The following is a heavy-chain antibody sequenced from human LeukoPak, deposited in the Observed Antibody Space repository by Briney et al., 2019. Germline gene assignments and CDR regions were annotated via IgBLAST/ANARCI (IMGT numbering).Heavy chain of an antibody. Sequence: GGSLRLSCAASGFTFSRYWMSWVRQAPGKGLEWVANIKQDGSEKYYVDSVKDRFTISRDNANNSLYLQMNSLRAEDTAVYYCARGHWLDSFDYWGQGTLVTVSS. CDR3: ARGHWLDSFDY. D-gene: IGHD6-19*01. V-gene: IGHV3-7*01. CDR1: GFTFSRYW. CDR2: IKQDGSEK. J-gene: IGHJ4*02.